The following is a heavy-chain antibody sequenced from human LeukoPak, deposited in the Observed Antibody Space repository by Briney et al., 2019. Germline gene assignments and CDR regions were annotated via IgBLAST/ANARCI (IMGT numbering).Heavy chain of an antibody. CDR1: GFTFSSYA. CDR2: ISGSGGST. D-gene: IGHD3-10*01. Sequence: GGSLRLSCAASGFTFSSYAMSWVRQAPGKGLEWVSAISGSGGSTYYADSVKGRFTISRDNSKNKLYLQMNSLRAEDTAVYYCAKDLLDGSGPYAFDIWGQGTMVTVSS. J-gene: IGHJ3*02. V-gene: IGHV3-23*01. CDR3: AKDLLDGSGPYAFDI.